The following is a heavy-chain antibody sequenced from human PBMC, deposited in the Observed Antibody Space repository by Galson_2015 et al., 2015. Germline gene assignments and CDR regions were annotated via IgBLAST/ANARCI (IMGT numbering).Heavy chain of an antibody. CDR2: VSYSGST. Sequence: SETLSLTCTVSGGSISGYYWGWIRQPPGKGLEWIGYVSYSGSTNYNPSLKSRVTISVDTSKNQFSLNLNSVTAADTAVYYCARLPSGTATFDIWGQGTMVTVSS. CDR3: ARLPSGTATFDI. CDR1: GGSISGYY. D-gene: IGHD3-10*01. J-gene: IGHJ3*02. V-gene: IGHV4-59*01.